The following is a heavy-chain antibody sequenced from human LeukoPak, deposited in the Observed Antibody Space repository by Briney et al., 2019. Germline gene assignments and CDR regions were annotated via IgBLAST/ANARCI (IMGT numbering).Heavy chain of an antibody. J-gene: IGHJ5*02. V-gene: IGHV4-34*01. D-gene: IGHD2-2*02. Sequence: PSETLSLTCAVYGGSFSGYYWSWIRQPPGKGLEWIGEINHSGSTNYNPSLKSRVTISVDTSKNQFSLKLSSVTAADTAVYYCARGDCSSTSCYMGNWFDPWGQGTLVTVSS. CDR2: INHSGST. CDR3: ARGDCSSTSCYMGNWFDP. CDR1: GGSFSGYY.